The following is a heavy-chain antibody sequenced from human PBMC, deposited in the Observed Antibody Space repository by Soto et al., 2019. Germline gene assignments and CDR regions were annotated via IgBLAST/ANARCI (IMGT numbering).Heavy chain of an antibody. Sequence: ASVKVSCKASGGTFSSYAISWVRQAPGQGLEWMGGIIPIFGTANYAQKFQGRVTITADESTSTAYMELSSLRSEDTAVYYCARRSSTGYSSSGRLDYWGQGTLVTVSS. J-gene: IGHJ4*02. CDR2: IIPIFGTA. D-gene: IGHD6-13*01. CDR1: GGTFSSYA. CDR3: ARRSSTGYSSSGRLDY. V-gene: IGHV1-69*13.